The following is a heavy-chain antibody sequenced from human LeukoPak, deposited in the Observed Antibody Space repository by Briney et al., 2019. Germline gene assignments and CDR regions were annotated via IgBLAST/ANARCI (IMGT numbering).Heavy chain of an antibody. J-gene: IGHJ4*02. Sequence: GASVKVSCKVSGYTLTELSMHWVRQAPGKGLEWMGGFDPEDGETIYAQKFQGRVTMTRDTSISTAYMELSRLRSDDTAVYYCARGGGRYSYGSDYWGQGTLITVSS. D-gene: IGHD5-18*01. CDR1: GYTLTELS. V-gene: IGHV1-24*01. CDR3: ARGGGRYSYGSDY. CDR2: FDPEDGET.